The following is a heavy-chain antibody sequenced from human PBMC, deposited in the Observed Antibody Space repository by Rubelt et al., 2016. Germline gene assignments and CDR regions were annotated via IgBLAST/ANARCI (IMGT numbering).Heavy chain of an antibody. J-gene: IGHJ3*02. CDR2: ISAYDGNT. D-gene: IGHD1-1*01. CDR3: ARDQLALYAFDI. Sequence: QVQLVQSGAEVKKPGASVKVSCKASGYTFTSYGISWVRQAPGQGLEWMGWISAYDGNTTYAQKRKGRVTRTTDTSTSTAYMELRSLRSDDTAVYFCARDQLALYAFDIWGQGTMVTVSS. V-gene: IGHV1-18*01. CDR1: GYTFTSYG.